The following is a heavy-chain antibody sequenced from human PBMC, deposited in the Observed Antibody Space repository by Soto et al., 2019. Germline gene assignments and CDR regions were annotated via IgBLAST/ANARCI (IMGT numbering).Heavy chain of an antibody. D-gene: IGHD6-13*01. J-gene: IGHJ4*02. V-gene: IGHV3-23*01. Sequence: EVQLLESGGGLVQPGGSLRLSCAASGFTFSSYAMSWVRQAPGKGLEWVSAISGSDSTTYYADSVKGRFTISRDNSRNTLHLQMDSLRVEDTAVYYCAKTLLSTSWYGLHDYGSQGTLVTVSS. CDR2: ISGSDSTT. CDR3: AKTLLSTSWYGLHDY. CDR1: GFTFSSYA.